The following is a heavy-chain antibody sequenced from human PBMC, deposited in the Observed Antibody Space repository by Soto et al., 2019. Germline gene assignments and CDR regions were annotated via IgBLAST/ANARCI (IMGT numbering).Heavy chain of an antibody. CDR3: AVDEKGSSNRWFVGLDN. CDR1: GFTFTDVW. J-gene: IGHJ3*02. V-gene: IGHV3-15*01. CDR2: IKSKSDGETT. D-gene: IGHD2-2*01. Sequence: EVHLVEAGGGLVKPGGSLRLSCAASGFTFTDVWMTWVRQAPGKGLEWVGRIKSKSDGETTDYAAPVKGRFTISRDDLINTLFIRRNRITNEDTSVYYGAVDEKGSSNRWFVGLDNRSKGTMVTVSA.